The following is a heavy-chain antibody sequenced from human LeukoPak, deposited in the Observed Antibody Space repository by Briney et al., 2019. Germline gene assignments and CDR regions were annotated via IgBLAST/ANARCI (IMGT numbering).Heavy chain of an antibody. CDR2: ISAYNGET. V-gene: IGHV1-18*01. D-gene: IGHD2-2*01. CDR3: ARVPPSAFQLRSSDY. Sequence: ASVKVSCKASGHSFTNNGITWVRQAPGQGLEWMGWISAYNGETYYAQKLQGRVILTTETSTSTAYMELRSLRSDDTAVYYCARVPPSAFQLRSSDYWGQGTLVTVSS. J-gene: IGHJ4*02. CDR1: GHSFTNNG.